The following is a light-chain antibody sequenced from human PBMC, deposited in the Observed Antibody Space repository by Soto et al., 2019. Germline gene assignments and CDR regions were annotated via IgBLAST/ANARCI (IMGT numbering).Light chain of an antibody. CDR2: GAS. J-gene: IGKJ4*01. Sequence: EIVLTQSPATLSVSPGERATFSFRASQSVSTNVAWYQQKPGQAPRLLIYGASTRATGIPARFSGGGSGTEFTLTISSLQSEDFAVYYCQQYKNWPPLTFGGGTKVDIK. V-gene: IGKV3-15*01. CDR3: QQYKNWPPLT. CDR1: QSVSTN.